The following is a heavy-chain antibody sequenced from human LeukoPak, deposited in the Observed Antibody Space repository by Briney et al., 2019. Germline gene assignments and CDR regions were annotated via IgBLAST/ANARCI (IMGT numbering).Heavy chain of an antibody. CDR3: AKALSITMIVVVITSDAFDI. CDR1: GFTFSSYA. J-gene: IGHJ3*02. D-gene: IGHD3-22*01. CDR2: ISSNGGST. V-gene: IGHV3-64D*06. Sequence: PGGSLRLSCAASGFTFSSYAMHWVRQAPGKGLEYVSAISSNGGSTYYADSVKGRFTISRDNSKNTLYLQMSSLRAEDTAVYYCAKALSITMIVVVITSDAFDIWGQGTMVTVSS.